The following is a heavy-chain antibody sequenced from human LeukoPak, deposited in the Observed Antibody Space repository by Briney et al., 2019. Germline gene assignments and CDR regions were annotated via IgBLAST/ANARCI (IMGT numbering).Heavy chain of an antibody. V-gene: IGHV1-69*13. Sequence: SVKVSCKASGGTFSSYAISWVRQAPGQGLEWMGGIIPIFGTANYAQKFQGRVTITADESTSTAYMELSSLRSEDTAVYYCARTLPITKYSSGWCKTWGKYNWFDPWGQGTLVTVSS. D-gene: IGHD6-19*01. CDR2: IIPIFGTA. J-gene: IGHJ5*02. CDR3: ARTLPITKYSSGWCKTWGKYNWFDP. CDR1: GGTFSSYA.